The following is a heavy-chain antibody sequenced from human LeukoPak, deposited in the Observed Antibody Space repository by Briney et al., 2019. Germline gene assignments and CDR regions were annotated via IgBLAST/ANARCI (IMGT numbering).Heavy chain of an antibody. V-gene: IGHV4-38-2*02. CDR1: GYSISSDYY. CDR3: ARVTGYMIEDYFDY. CDR2: IYHSGST. J-gene: IGHJ4*02. D-gene: IGHD3-22*01. Sequence: PSETLSLTCTVSGYSISSDYYWGWVRQPPGKGLEWIASIYHSGSTHYSPSLKSRVTISRDTSKNQFSLKLRSVTAADTAVYYCARVTGYMIEDYFDYWGQGTLVTVSS.